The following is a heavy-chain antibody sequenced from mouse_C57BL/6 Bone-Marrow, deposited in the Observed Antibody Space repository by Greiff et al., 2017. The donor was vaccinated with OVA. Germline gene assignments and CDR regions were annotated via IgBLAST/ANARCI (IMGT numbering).Heavy chain of an antibody. J-gene: IGHJ2*01. V-gene: IGHV14-3*01. Sequence: LVESVAELVRPGASVKLSCTASGFNIKNTYMHWVKQRPEQGLEWIGRIDPANGNTKYAPKFQGKATITADTSSNTAYLQLSSLTSEDTAIYYCAPIYYYGVYFDYWGQGTTLTVSS. CDR1: GFNIKNTY. CDR2: IDPANGNT. CDR3: APIYYYGVYFDY. D-gene: IGHD1-1*01.